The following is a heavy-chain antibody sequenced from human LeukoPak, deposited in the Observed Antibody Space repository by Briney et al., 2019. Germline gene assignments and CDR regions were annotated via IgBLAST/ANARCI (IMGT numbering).Heavy chain of an antibody. CDR1: GFNFSSYS. J-gene: IGHJ4*02. CDR2: IKKDGSEK. Sequence: GGSLRLSCAGSGFNFSSYSMSWVRQAPGKGLEWVANIKKDGSEKYYVDSVKGRFTISRDNAKTSLYLQMNSLRAEDTAVYYCARDFRFLDDYWGQGTLVTVSS. CDR3: ARDFRFLDDY. V-gene: IGHV3-7*01. D-gene: IGHD3-3*01.